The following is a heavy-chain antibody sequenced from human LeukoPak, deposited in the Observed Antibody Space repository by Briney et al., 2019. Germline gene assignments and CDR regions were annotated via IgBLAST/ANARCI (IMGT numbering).Heavy chain of an antibody. CDR1: GGSISSYY. CDR2: IYYSGST. D-gene: IGHD2-2*01. J-gene: IGHJ6*02. Sequence: SETLSLTCTVSGGSISSYYWSWIRQPPGKGLEWIGYIYYSGSTNYNPSLKSRVTISVDTSKNQFSLKLSSVTGADTAVYYGARQRAQPGYYYYGMDVWGQGTTVTVSS. V-gene: IGHV4-59*08. CDR3: ARQRAQPGYYYYGMDV.